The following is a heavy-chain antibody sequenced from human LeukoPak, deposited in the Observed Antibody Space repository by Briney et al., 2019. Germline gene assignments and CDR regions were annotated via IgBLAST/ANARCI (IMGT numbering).Heavy chain of an antibody. CDR3: AREGGYYNY. Sequence: GGSLRLSCAASGFTFSGYSMNWVRQTPGKGLEWVSYISSSSSSIYYADSVKGRFTISRDNAKNSLYLQMNSLRAEDTAVYYCAREGGYYNYWGQGTLVTVSS. CDR1: GFTFSGYS. V-gene: IGHV3-48*01. D-gene: IGHD3-10*01. J-gene: IGHJ4*02. CDR2: ISSSSSSI.